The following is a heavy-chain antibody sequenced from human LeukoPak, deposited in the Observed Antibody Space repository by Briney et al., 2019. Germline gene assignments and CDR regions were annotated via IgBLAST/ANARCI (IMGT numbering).Heavy chain of an antibody. J-gene: IGHJ4*02. D-gene: IGHD3-10*01. Sequence: GGTLRLSCAASGFTFSSYGMSWVRQAPGKGLEWVSAISGSGGSTYYADSVKGRFTISRDNSKNTLYLQMNSLRAEDTAIYYCAKDSRNYYGSWRYYKGSYFDYWDQGTLVTVSS. CDR1: GFTFSSYG. V-gene: IGHV3-23*01. CDR2: ISGSGGST. CDR3: AKDSRNYYGSWRYYKGSYFDY.